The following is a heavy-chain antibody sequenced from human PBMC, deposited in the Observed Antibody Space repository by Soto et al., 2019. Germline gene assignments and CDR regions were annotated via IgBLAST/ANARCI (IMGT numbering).Heavy chain of an antibody. CDR1: GYSFTRYG. CDR3: AMVDVYVTPSPQDV. CDR2: INAYNGNT. D-gene: IGHD3-16*01. V-gene: IGHV1-18*01. J-gene: IGHJ6*02. Sequence: QVQLVQSGAEVKNPGASVKVSCKASGYSFTRYGIGWARQAPGQGLEWMGWINAYNGNTNYAQNLQGRLTLTTDTCTTTAYLELRSLRSNDTAIYYCAMVDVYVTPSPQDVWGQGTTVTVSS.